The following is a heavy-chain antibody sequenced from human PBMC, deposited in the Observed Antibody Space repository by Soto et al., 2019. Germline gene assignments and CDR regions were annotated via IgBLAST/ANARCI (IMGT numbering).Heavy chain of an antibody. CDR3: ARQSAGYNPLGDYYYYYMDV. V-gene: IGHV4-59*08. Sequence: SETLSLTCTVSGGSISSYYWSWIRQPPGKGLEWIGYIYYSGSTNYNPSLKSRVTISVDTSKNQFSLKLSSVTAADTAVYYCARQSAGYNPLGDYYYYYMDVWGKGTTVTVSS. J-gene: IGHJ6*03. D-gene: IGHD5-12*01. CDR2: IYYSGST. CDR1: GGSISSYY.